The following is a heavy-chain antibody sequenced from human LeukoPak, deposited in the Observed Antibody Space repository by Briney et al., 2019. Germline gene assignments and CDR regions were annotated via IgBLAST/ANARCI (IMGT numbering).Heavy chain of an antibody. Sequence: GGSLRLSCAASGFTFTNYWMSWVRQAPGKGLEWVASIKQDGSEKYYVDSVKGRFTISRDSAKNSLYLQMNSLRAEDTAVYYCARVHGDYNYFYMDVWGKGTTVTVSS. V-gene: IGHV3-7*01. D-gene: IGHD5-12*01. CDR1: GFTFTNYW. CDR3: ARVHGDYNYFYMDV. J-gene: IGHJ6*03. CDR2: IKQDGSEK.